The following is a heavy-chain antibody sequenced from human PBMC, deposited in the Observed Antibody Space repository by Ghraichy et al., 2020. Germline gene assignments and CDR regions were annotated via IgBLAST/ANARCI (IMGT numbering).Heavy chain of an antibody. D-gene: IGHD3-22*01. CDR2: IKQDGSEK. Sequence: GGSLRLSCAASGFTFSSYWMSWVRQAPGKGLEWVANIKQDGSEKYYVDSVKGRFTISRDNAKNSLYLQMNSLRAEDTAVYYCARDRGPSDYDSSGYYCHDYWGQGTLVTVSS. V-gene: IGHV3-7*01. CDR1: GFTFSSYW. J-gene: IGHJ4*02. CDR3: ARDRGPSDYDSSGYYCHDY.